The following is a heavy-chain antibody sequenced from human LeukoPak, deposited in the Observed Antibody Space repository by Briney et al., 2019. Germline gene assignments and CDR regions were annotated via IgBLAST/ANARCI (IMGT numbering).Heavy chain of an antibody. D-gene: IGHD3-10*01. V-gene: IGHV1-8*01. CDR2: MSPNSGDT. CDR1: GYTFTNYD. CDR3: ARNYYGSGSFEN. J-gene: IGHJ4*02. Sequence: ASVKVSCKASGYTFTNYDINWVRRATGRGLEWMGWMSPNSGDTGYAQNFQGRVTLTGDTSISTAYMELSSLKSEDTAVYYCARNYYGSGSFENWGQGTLVTVSS.